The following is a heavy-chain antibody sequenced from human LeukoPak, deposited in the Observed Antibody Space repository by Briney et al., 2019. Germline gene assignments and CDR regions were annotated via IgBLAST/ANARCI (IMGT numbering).Heavy chain of an antibody. Sequence: SETLSLTCTVPGGSISTFSWSWVRQSPGKGLEWIGSIYTSATNFNPSFKSRVAMSVDTSKNQFSLRLNSVTTADSAVYYCARDTTVASGMQFWGQGTLVTVSS. CDR1: GGSISTFS. CDR3: ARDTTVASGMQF. J-gene: IGHJ4*02. D-gene: IGHD4-23*01. V-gene: IGHV4-4*07. CDR2: IYTSAT.